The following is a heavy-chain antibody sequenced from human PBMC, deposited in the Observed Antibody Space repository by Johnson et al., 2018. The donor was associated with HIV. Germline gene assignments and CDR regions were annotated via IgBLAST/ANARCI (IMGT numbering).Heavy chain of an antibody. CDR1: GFTFSSYG. CDR3: AREGYDSSGYSDAFDI. D-gene: IGHD3-22*01. V-gene: IGHV3-30*03. J-gene: IGHJ3*02. Sequence: QVQLVESGGGVVQSGGSLRLSCAASGFTFSSYGMDWVRQVPGKGLEWVAAISYDGSNKYYADSVKGRFTISRDNSKNTLYLQMNSLRAEDTAVYYCAREGYDSSGYSDAFDIWGQGTMVTVSS. CDR2: ISYDGSNK.